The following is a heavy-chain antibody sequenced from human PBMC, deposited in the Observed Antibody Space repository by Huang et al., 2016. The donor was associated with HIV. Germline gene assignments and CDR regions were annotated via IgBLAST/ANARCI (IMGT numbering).Heavy chain of an antibody. Sequence: QVHLVQSGAEVREPGASVKVSCRPSGNTFTSFHVHWVRQAPGQGLEWMGKIIAGCGSTTYAEKFQGRISMTRDRSTGTIFLELRSLRSEDTAMYYCARVQPPHGRNPLDIWGQGTLITVSS. J-gene: IGHJ3*02. CDR3: ARVQPPHGRNPLDI. V-gene: IGHV1-46*03. CDR2: IIAGCGST. CDR1: GNTFTSFH.